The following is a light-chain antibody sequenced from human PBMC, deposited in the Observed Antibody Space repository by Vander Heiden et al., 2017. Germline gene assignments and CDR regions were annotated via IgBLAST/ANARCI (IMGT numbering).Light chain of an antibody. Sequence: QSVLTPPASVSGSPGQSLTISCTVISSAVGSHNPVYGYKQHPGKAPKLIIHEDSDRPSGISNRFSGAKSGNTASLTIFGLQAEDEAEYYCCSCDVSGTFVFGGGTHLTVL. V-gene: IGLV2-23*01. J-gene: IGLJ7*01. CDR2: EDS. CDR3: CSCDVSGTFV. CDR1: SSAVGSHNP.